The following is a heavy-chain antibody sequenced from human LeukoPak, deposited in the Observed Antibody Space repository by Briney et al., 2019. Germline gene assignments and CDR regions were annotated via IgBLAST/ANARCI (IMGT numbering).Heavy chain of an antibody. CDR2: ISYDGSNK. V-gene: IGHV3-30*18. CDR1: GFTFSSYG. D-gene: IGHD6-19*01. CDR3: AKDLSNSSGWPKLDY. Sequence: GGSLRLSCAASGFTFSSYGMHWVRQAPGKGLGWVAVISYDGSNKYYADSVKGRFTISRDNSKNTLYLQMNSLRAEDTAVYYCAKDLSNSSGWPKLDYWGQGTLVTVSS. J-gene: IGHJ4*02.